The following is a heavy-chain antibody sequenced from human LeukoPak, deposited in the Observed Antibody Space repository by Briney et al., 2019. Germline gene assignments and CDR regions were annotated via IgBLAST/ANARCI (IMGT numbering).Heavy chain of an antibody. J-gene: IGHJ3*02. CDR1: GYTLTELS. V-gene: IGHV1-24*01. CDR2: FDPEDGET. Sequence: ASVKVSCKVSGYTLTELSMHWVRQAPGKGLEWMGGFDPEDGETIYAQKFQVRVTMTEDTSTDTAYMELSSLRSEDTAVYYCVDSSCYMGAFDIWGQGTMVTVSS. CDR3: VDSSCYMGAFDI. D-gene: IGHD3-22*01.